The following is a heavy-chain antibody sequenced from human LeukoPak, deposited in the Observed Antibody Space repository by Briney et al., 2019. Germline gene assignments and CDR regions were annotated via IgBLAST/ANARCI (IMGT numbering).Heavy chain of an antibody. CDR3: ARVLTYTSLRLLEWLGAFDI. D-gene: IGHD3-3*01. CDR2: ISYDGSNK. V-gene: IGHV3-30-3*01. J-gene: IGHJ3*02. CDR1: RFTFSNYA. Sequence: GSLRLSCAASRFTFSNYAMHWVRQASGKGLEWVAVISYDGSNKYNADSVKGRFTISRDNSKNTLYLQMNSLRAEDTAVYYCARVLTYTSLRLLEWLGAFDIWGQGTMVTVSS.